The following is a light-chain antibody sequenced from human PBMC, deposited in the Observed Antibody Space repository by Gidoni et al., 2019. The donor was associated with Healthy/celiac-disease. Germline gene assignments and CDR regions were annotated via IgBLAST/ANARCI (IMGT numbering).Light chain of an antibody. Sequence: VIWMTQSPSLLSASTGDRVIISCRMSQGISSYLALYQQKPGKAPELLIYAASTLQSGVPSRFSGSGSGTDFTLTISCLQSEDFATYYCQQYYSFPMYTFXQXTKLXIK. CDR1: QGISSY. CDR2: AAS. CDR3: QQYYSFPMYT. J-gene: IGKJ2*01. V-gene: IGKV1D-8*04.